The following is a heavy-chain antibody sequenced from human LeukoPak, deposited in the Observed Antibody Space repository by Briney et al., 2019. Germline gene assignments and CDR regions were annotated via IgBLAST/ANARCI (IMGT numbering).Heavy chain of an antibody. J-gene: IGHJ5*02. CDR3: ARDYNSWVRFDP. Sequence: ASVKVSCKASGYTFTSYGISWVRQAPGQGLEWMGWINPNSGGTNYAQRFQGRVTMTRDTSISTAYMELSRLRSDDTAVYYCARDYNSWVRFDPWGQGTLVTVSS. V-gene: IGHV1-2*02. CDR1: GYTFTSYG. CDR2: INPNSGGT. D-gene: IGHD1-1*01.